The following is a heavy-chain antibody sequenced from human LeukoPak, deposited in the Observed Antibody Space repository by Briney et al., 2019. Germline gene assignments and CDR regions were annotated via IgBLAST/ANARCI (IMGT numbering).Heavy chain of an antibody. CDR2: INWNGGST. CDR3: ARAQTLYYYDSSGYRNDAFDI. CDR1: GFTFDDYG. D-gene: IGHD3-22*01. Sequence: PGGSLRLSCAASGFTFDDYGMSWVRQAPGKGLEWVSGINWNGGSTGYADSVKGRFTISRDNAKNSLYLQMNSLRAEDTAVYYCARAQTLYYYDSSGYRNDAFDIWGQGTMVTVSS. J-gene: IGHJ3*02. V-gene: IGHV3-20*04.